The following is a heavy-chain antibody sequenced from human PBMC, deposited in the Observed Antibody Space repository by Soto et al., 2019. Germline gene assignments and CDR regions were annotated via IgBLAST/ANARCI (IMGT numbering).Heavy chain of an antibody. V-gene: IGHV4-4*03. CDR3: AARHFWSGPWTASTLDY. CDR2: ISHSGST. Sequence: PPYTLCDTYAVSGASINSSHWWNWVCQLQGKGLEWIGQISHSGSTNYNPSLTSRVTISVDKSKNHFSLKLTSVTAADTAVYYCAARHFWSGPWTASTLDYWGNGPLVT. D-gene: IGHD3-3*02. CDR1: GASINSSHW. J-gene: IGHJ4*01.